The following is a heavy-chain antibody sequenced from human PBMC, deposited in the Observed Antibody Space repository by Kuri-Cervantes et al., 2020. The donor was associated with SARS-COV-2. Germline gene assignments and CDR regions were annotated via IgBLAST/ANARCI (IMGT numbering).Heavy chain of an antibody. Sequence: GESLKISCAASGFTFSSYSMSWVRQAPGKGLEWVSSISSSTSYIYYADSVKGRFTISRDNSKNTLYLQMNILRAEDTAVYYCARDQVYSSSWYPSSYYYYYGMDVWGQGTTVTVSS. CDR1: GFTFSSYS. D-gene: IGHD6-13*01. V-gene: IGHV3-21*01. J-gene: IGHJ6*02. CDR2: ISSSTSYI. CDR3: ARDQVYSSSWYPSSYYYYYGMDV.